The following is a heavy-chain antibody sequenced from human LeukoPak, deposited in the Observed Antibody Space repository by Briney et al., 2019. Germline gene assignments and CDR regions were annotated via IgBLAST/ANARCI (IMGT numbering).Heavy chain of an antibody. CDR2: IYWNDDK. V-gene: IGHV2-5*01. Sequence: ESGPTLAKPPQTLTLPCYFSGYLLTTSAMGVSWIRQPTQKPLEYLALIYWNDDKRYSPSLKSRLTITKDTSKNQVVLTMTNMDPVDTATYYCAHRRSDSRSWSPFDYWGQGTLVTVSS. D-gene: IGHD6-13*01. CDR1: GYLLTTSAMG. CDR3: AHRRSDSRSWSPFDY. J-gene: IGHJ4*02.